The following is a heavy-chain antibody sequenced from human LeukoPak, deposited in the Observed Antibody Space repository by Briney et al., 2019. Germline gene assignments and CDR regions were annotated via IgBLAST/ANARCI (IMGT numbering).Heavy chain of an antibody. CDR1: GYTFTGYY. J-gene: IGHJ4*02. CDR2: INPNSGGT. V-gene: IGHV1-2*02. D-gene: IGHD3-22*01. Sequence: GASVKVSCKASGYTFTGYYMHWVRQAPGQGLEWMGWINPNSGGTNYAQKFQGRVTMTRDTSISTAYMGLSRLRSDDTAVYYCARVENYYDSSGYYKDWGQGTLVTVSS. CDR3: ARVENYYDSSGYYKD.